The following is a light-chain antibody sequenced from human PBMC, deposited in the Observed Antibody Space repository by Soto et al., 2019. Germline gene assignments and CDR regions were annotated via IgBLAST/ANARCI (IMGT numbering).Light chain of an antibody. J-gene: IGLJ1*01. CDR3: RSYTSSSFYV. Sequence: QSALTQPASVSGSPGQSITISCTGTSSDVGGYNYVSWYQQHQGKATKLMIYEVSNRPSGVSNRFSGSKSGNTASLTISGLQAEDEADYYCRSYTSSSFYVFGSGTKLTVL. CDR2: EVS. CDR1: SSDVGGYNY. V-gene: IGLV2-14*01.